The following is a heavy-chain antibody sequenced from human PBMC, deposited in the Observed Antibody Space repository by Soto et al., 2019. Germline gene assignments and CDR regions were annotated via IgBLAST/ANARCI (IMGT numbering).Heavy chain of an antibody. D-gene: IGHD6-19*01. CDR1: GYTFTGYY. J-gene: IGHJ5*02. CDR3: ARGLYSSGWYNWFDP. Sequence: ASVKVSCKASGYTFTGYYMHWVRQAPGQGLEWMGWINPNSGGTNYAQKFQGRVTMTRDTSISTAYMELSGLRSDDTAVYYCARGLYSSGWYNWFDPWGQGTLVTVSS. CDR2: INPNSGGT. V-gene: IGHV1-2*02.